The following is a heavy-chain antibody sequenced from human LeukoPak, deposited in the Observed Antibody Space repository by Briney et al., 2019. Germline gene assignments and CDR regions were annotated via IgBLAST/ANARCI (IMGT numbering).Heavy chain of an antibody. CDR3: ARVTVPPNAFDI. J-gene: IGHJ3*02. V-gene: IGHV3-21*01. Sequence: TGGSLRLSCAASGFTFSSYSMNWVRQAPGKGLEWVSSIGSSSSYIYYADSVKGRFTISRDNAKNSLYLQMNSLRAEDTAVYYCARVTVPPNAFDIWGQGTMVTVSS. CDR2: IGSSSSYI. D-gene: IGHD4-17*01. CDR1: GFTFSSYS.